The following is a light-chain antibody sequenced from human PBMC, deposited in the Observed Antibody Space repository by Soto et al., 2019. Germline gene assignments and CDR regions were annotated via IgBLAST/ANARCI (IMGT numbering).Light chain of an antibody. CDR2: GAS. Sequence: EIVMTQSPATLSVSPGERATLSCRASQSVSSNLAWYQQKPGQAPRLLIYGASTRATGIPARFSGSGSGTEFTLTISSLQSEDFAVYYCQQYNNWPPTFGQGTTVEIQ. J-gene: IGKJ1*01. CDR1: QSVSSN. CDR3: QQYNNWPPT. V-gene: IGKV3-15*01.